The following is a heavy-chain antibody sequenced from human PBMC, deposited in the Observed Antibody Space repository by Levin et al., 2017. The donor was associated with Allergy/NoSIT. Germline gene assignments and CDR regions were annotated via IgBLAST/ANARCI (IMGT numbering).Heavy chain of an antibody. CDR2: INTNTGNP. CDR3: ARVGYSSSSDYYYYYMDV. V-gene: IGHV7-4-1*02. J-gene: IGHJ6*03. Sequence: GESLTLSCPSSFSPFPPSSLPFFLPSPFQGLEWMGWINTNTGNPTYAQGFTGRFVFSLDTSVSTAYLQISSLKAEDTAVYYCARVGYSSSSDYYYYYMDVWGKGTTVTVSS. D-gene: IGHD6-6*01. CDR1: FSPFPPSS.